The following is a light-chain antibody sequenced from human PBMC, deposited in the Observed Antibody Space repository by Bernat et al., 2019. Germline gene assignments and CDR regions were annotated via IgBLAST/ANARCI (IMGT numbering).Light chain of an antibody. Sequence: AIRMTQSPFSLSASVGDRLTITCWASQGISRYLAWYQQQPAKAPQLLIYYPSSLQRGVPSRFSGSGSGTDYTLTISSLQAEDFASYYCQQYYSSPHTFGGGTKGEIK. J-gene: IGKJ4*02. CDR3: QQYYSSPHT. CDR2: YPS. CDR1: QGISRY. V-gene: IGKV1D-43*01.